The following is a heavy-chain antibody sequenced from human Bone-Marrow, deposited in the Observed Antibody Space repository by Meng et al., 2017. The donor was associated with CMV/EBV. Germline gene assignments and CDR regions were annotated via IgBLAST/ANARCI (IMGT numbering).Heavy chain of an antibody. V-gene: IGHV1-69*05. Sequence: SVKVSCKASGGTFSSYAISWVRQAPGQGLEWMGGIIPIFGTANYAQKFRGRVTMTRDTSISTAYMELSRLRSDDTAVYYCARRPLVGANRVRAFNIWGQGKMVTVSS. CDR1: GGTFSSYA. CDR3: ARRPLVGANRVRAFNI. D-gene: IGHD1-26*01. CDR2: IIPIFGTA. J-gene: IGHJ3*02.